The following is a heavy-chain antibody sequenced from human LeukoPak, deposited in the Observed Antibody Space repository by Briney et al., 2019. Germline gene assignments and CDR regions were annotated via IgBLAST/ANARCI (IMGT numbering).Heavy chain of an antibody. CDR3: ARAEELTDAFDI. Sequence: ASVKVSCKASGGTFSNYAIIWVRQAPGQGLEWMGGLIPILGTPKYVEKLQGRVTITTDESTTTAYMELSSLRLEDTAVYYCARAEELTDAFDIWGQGTMVTVSS. J-gene: IGHJ3*02. CDR2: LIPILGTP. D-gene: IGHD1-7*01. CDR1: GGTFSNYA. V-gene: IGHV1-69*05.